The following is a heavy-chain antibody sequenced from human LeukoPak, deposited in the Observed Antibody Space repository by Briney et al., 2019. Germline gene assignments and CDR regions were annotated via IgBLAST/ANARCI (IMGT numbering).Heavy chain of an antibody. CDR3: VGQQHDGLPRGGPGCYGMDV. J-gene: IGHJ6*02. V-gene: IGHV4-34*01. CDR1: GGSFSGYY. CDR2: INHSGST. D-gene: IGHD6-13*01. Sequence: PSETLSLTCAVYGGSFSGYYWSWIRQPPGKGLEWIGEINHSGSTNYNPSLKSRVTISVDTSKNQFSLKLSSVTAADTAVYYCVGQQHDGLPRGGPGCYGMDVWGQGTTVTVSS.